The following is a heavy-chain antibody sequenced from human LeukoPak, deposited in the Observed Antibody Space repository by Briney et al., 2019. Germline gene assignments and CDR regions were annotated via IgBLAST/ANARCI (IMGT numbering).Heavy chain of an antibody. CDR2: VSGGGGSTGTT. D-gene: IGHD2-21*01. J-gene: IGHJ6*04. CDR3: AKDRFKYSGGGMDV. V-gene: IGHV3-23*01. CDR1: GFTFNTYA. Sequence: GGSLRLSCAASGFTFNTYAMTWVRQAPGKGLEWVSTVSGGGGSTGTTYYADSVKGRFTISRDNSKNTPYLQMNSLRAEDTAVYYCAKDRFKYSGGGMDVWGIGTTVTVSS.